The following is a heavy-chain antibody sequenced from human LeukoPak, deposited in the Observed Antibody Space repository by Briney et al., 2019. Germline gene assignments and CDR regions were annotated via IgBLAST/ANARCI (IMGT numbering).Heavy chain of an antibody. D-gene: IGHD3-22*01. CDR1: GGSISSGSYY. J-gene: IGHJ4*02. Sequence: SETLSLTCTVSGGSISSGSYYWSWIRQPAGKGLEWIGRIYTSGSTNYNPSLKSRVTISVDTSKNQFSLKLSSVTAADTAVCYCARETILLYYYDSSGIDYWGQGTLVTVSS. CDR2: IYTSGST. CDR3: ARETILLYYYDSSGIDY. V-gene: IGHV4-61*02.